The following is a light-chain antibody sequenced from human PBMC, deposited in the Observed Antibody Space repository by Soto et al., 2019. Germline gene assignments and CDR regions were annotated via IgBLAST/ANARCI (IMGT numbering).Light chain of an antibody. CDR3: QQYGRSPDLFT. Sequence: ENVLTQSPGTLSLSPGDRATLSCRASQSVRSSFLAWYQQKPGQAPRLLIYGASNRASGIPDRFSGSGSGTDFTLTITRLEPGDFAVYYCQQYGRSPDLFTFGPGTKVEIK. J-gene: IGKJ3*01. V-gene: IGKV3-20*01. CDR1: QSVRSSF. CDR2: GAS.